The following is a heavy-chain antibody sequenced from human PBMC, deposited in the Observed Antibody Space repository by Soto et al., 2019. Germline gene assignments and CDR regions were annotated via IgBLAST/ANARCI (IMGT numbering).Heavy chain of an antibody. CDR2: INPNSGGT. CDR1: GYTFTGYY. D-gene: IGHD6-19*01. Sequence: ASVKVSCKASGYTFTGYYMHWVRQAPGQGLEWMGWINPNSGGTNYAQKFQGWVTMTRDTSISTAYMELSRLRSDDTAVYYCARVSAVAGHEFDYWGQGTLVTVSS. V-gene: IGHV1-2*04. CDR3: ARVSAVAGHEFDY. J-gene: IGHJ4*02.